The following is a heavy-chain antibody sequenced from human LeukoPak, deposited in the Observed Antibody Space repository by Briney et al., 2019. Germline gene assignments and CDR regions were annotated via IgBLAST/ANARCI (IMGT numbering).Heavy chain of an antibody. CDR2: IYPGDSDI. Sequence: GESLQISCKGSGYSFTSYWIGWVRQLPEKGLEWMGIIYPGDSDIRYSPSFQGQVTISADKSINTAYLQWSSLRASDTAIYYCMRRSGAASDIWGQGTMVIVSS. V-gene: IGHV5-51*01. J-gene: IGHJ3*02. D-gene: IGHD6-25*01. CDR1: GYSFTSYW. CDR3: MRRSGAASDI.